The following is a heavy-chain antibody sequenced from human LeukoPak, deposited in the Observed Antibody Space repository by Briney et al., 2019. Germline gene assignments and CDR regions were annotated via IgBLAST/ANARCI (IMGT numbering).Heavy chain of an antibody. CDR2: IYTSGST. J-gene: IGHJ6*03. V-gene: IGHV4-4*07. Sequence: PSETLSLTCTVSGRSISSYYWSWIRQPAGKGLEWIGRIYTSGSTNYNPSLKSRVTMSVDTSKNQFSLKLSSVTAADTAVYYCARDGADPDYGGNSVYYYYYYMDVWGKGTTVTVSS. D-gene: IGHD4-23*01. CDR1: GRSISSYY. CDR3: ARDGADPDYGGNSVYYYYYYMDV.